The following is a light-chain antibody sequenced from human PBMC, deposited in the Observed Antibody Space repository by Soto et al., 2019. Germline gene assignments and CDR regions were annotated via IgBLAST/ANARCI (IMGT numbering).Light chain of an antibody. V-gene: IGLV2-8*01. CDR2: DVS. CDR3: SSYTDRNNLV. CDR1: SSDIGGYNS. J-gene: IGLJ1*01. Sequence: QSVLTQSPSASVSPGQSVTISCTGTSSDIGGYNSVSWYQHHPGKAPKVMIYDVSKRPSGVPDRFSGYKSGNTAYLTVSALQAEDEADYYCSSYTDRNNLVFGTGTKVTVL.